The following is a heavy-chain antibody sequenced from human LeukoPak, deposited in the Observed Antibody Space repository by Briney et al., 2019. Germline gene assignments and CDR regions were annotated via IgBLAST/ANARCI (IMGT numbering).Heavy chain of an antibody. J-gene: IGHJ4*02. CDR3: ARGGNGYPDY. D-gene: IGHD5-24*01. CDR1: GFTFSSYE. CDR2: ISSSGRTI. V-gene: IGHV3-48*03. Sequence: GGCLRLSCAASGFTFSSYEMNWVRQAPGKGREGVSYISSSGRTIYYADSVKGRFTISRDNAKNSLYLQMNSLRAEDTAVYYCARGGNGYPDYWGQGTLVTVSS.